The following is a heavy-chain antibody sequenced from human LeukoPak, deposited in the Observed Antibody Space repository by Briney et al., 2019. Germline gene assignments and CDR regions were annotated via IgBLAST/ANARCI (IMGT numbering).Heavy chain of an antibody. CDR2: IYTSGST. CDR3: ARSPITMIRGVPDDFDI. CDR1: GGSISSYY. V-gene: IGHV4-4*07. Sequence: SETLSLTCTVSGGSISSYYWSWIRQPAGKGLEWIGRIYTSGSTNYNPSLKSRVTMSVHTSKNQFSLNLSSVTAADTAVYYCARSPITMIRGVPDDFDIWGQGTMVTVSS. D-gene: IGHD3-10*01. J-gene: IGHJ3*02.